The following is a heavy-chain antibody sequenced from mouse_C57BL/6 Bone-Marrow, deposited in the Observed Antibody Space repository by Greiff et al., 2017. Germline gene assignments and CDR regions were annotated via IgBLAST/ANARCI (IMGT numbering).Heavy chain of an antibody. CDR3: ARGDGNFDY. J-gene: IGHJ2*01. D-gene: IGHD2-1*01. V-gene: IGHV1-81*01. CDR2: IYPRSGNT. Sequence: VQLQQSGAELARPGASVKLSCKASGYTFTSYGISWVKQRTGQGLEWIGEIYPRSGNTYYNEKFKGKSTLTVDKSSSTAYMQLSSLTSEDSAVYYCARGDGNFDYWGQGTTLTVSS. CDR1: GYTFTSYG.